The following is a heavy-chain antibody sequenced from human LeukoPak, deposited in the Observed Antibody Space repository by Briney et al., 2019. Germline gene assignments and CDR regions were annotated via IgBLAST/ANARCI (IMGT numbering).Heavy chain of an antibody. Sequence: PGRSLRLSCAASGFTFSSYGMHWVRQAPGKGLEWVAVISYDGSNKYYADSVKGRFTISRDNAKNSLYLQMNSLRAEDTAVYYCARSIFYSSSSDYWGQGTLVTVSS. D-gene: IGHD6-6*01. CDR1: GFTFSSYG. CDR3: ARSIFYSSSSDY. V-gene: IGHV3-30*03. J-gene: IGHJ4*02. CDR2: ISYDGSNK.